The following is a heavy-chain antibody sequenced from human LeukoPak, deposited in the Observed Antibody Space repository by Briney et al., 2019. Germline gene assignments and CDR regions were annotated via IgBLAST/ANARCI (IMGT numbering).Heavy chain of an antibody. CDR3: ARAGGPITMVRGAAFDP. V-gene: IGHV1-18*01. J-gene: IGHJ5*02. Sequence: ASVKVSCKASGYTFTSYGISWVRQAPGQGLEWMGWISAYNGNTNYAQKLQGRVTMTTDTSTTTAYMELRSLRSDDTAVYYCARAGGPITMVRGAAFDPWGQGTLVTVSS. CDR2: ISAYNGNT. D-gene: IGHD3-10*01. CDR1: GYTFTSYG.